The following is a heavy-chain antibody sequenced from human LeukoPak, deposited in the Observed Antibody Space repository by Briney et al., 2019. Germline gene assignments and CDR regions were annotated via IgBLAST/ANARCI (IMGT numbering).Heavy chain of an antibody. CDR3: ARALPYYDILTGYPYYYYYGMDV. D-gene: IGHD3-9*01. Sequence: SETLSLTCTVSGGSISSYYWSWIRQPPGKGLERIGYIYYSGSTNYNPSLKSRVTISVDTSKNQFSLKLSSVTAADTAVYYCARALPYYDILTGYPYYYYYGMDVWGQGTTVTVSS. CDR1: GGSISSYY. V-gene: IGHV4-59*01. CDR2: IYYSGST. J-gene: IGHJ6*02.